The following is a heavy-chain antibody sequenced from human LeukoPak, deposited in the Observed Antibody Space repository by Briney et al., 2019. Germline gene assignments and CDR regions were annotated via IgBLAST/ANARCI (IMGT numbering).Heavy chain of an antibody. D-gene: IGHD3-10*01. CDR3: AREGLITMVRGIDY. CDR2: INAGNGNT. V-gene: IGHV1-3*01. Sequence: ASVKVSCKPSGYTFTSYAMHWVRQAPGQRLEWMGWINAGNGNTKYSQKFQGRVTITRDTSASTAYMELSSLRSEDTAVYYCAREGLITMVRGIDYWGQGTLVTVSS. J-gene: IGHJ4*02. CDR1: GYTFTSYA.